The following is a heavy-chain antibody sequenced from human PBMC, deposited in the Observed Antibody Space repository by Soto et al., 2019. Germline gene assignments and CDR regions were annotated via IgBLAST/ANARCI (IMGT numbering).Heavy chain of an antibody. CDR1: GGTFSSYA. J-gene: IGHJ6*02. Sequence: QVQLVQSGAEVKKPGSSVKVSCKASGGTFSSYAISWVRQAPGQGLEWMGGIIPIFGTANYAQKFQGRVTITADESTSTAYMELSSLRSEDTAVYYCARRGEMGLRRDHYYYGMDVWGQGTTVTVSS. D-gene: IGHD3-16*01. CDR3: ARRGEMGLRRDHYYYGMDV. CDR2: IIPIFGTA. V-gene: IGHV1-69*12.